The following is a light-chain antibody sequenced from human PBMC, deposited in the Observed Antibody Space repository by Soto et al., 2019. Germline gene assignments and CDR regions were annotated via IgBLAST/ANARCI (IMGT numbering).Light chain of an antibody. V-gene: IGKV3-11*01. CDR1: QIVGSY. J-gene: IGKJ2*01. CDR2: DTS. Sequence: IVLTQSPATLSLSPGERGTLSCRASQIVGSYLAWYQQKPGQAPRLLIYDTSNRATGIPARFSGSGSGTDFTLTISRLDPEDFAVYYCHQYGSSHRTFGQGTKLEIK. CDR3: HQYGSSHRT.